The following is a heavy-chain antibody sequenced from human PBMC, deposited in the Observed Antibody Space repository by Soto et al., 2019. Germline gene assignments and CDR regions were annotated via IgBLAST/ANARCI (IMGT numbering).Heavy chain of an antibody. CDR2: IWFDGSDQ. Sequence: QVQLVESGGGVVQPGRSLRLSCAASAFTFSSHAMHWVRQAPGKGLEWVAVIWFDGSDQYYADSVKGRFTISRDNSKNTLYLQMNSVKAEDTAVYYCARESGNWKLDYWGQGTLVSVSS. CDR3: ARESGNWKLDY. V-gene: IGHV3-33*01. CDR1: AFTFSSHA. J-gene: IGHJ4*02. D-gene: IGHD1-1*01.